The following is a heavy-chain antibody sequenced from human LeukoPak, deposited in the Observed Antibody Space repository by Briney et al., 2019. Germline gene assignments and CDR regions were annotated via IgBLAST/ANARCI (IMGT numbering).Heavy chain of an antibody. CDR3: ARASILVPTHDY. D-gene: IGHD6-6*01. Sequence: ALVNASCNASRSTVTSSVINWVRQAAGQELEWRGWMNPNSGNTGYAQKFQGRGTISRNPSISTAYMELSSLRSEDTAVYYCARASILVPTHDYWGQASLVTDSS. J-gene: IGHJ4*02. CDR2: MNPNSGNT. V-gene: IGHV1-8*03. CDR1: RSTVTSSV.